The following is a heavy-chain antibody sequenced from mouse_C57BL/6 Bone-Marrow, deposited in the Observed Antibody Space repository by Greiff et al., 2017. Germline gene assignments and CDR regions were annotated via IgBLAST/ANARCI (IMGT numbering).Heavy chain of an antibody. V-gene: IGHV5-6*01. CDR2: ISSGGSYT. D-gene: IGHD1-1*01. CDR1: GFTFSSYG. J-gene: IGHJ3*01. CDR3: ARLVVARGFAY. Sequence: EVQGVESGGDLVKPGGSLKLSCAASGFTFSSYGMSWVRQTPDKRLEWVATISSGGSYTYYPDSVKGRFTISRDNAKNTLYLQMSSLKSEDTAMYDCARLVVARGFAYWGQGTLVTVSA.